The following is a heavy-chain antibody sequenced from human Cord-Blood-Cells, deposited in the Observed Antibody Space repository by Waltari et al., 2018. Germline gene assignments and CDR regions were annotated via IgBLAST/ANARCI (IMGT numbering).Heavy chain of an antibody. J-gene: IGHJ4*02. Sequence: QLQLQESGPGLVKPSETLSLTCTVSGGPISSSSYYWCWIRQPPGKGLEWIGSIYYSGSTYYNPSLKSRVTISVDTSKNQFSLKLSSVTAADTAVYYCARRVGSGSYYNLIFDYWGQGTLVTVSS. CDR1: GGPISSSSYY. CDR2: IYYSGST. CDR3: ARRVGSGSYYNLIFDY. D-gene: IGHD3-10*01. V-gene: IGHV4-39*07.